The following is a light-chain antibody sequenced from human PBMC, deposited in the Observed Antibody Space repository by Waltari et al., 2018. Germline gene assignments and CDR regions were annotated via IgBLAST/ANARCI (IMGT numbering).Light chain of an antibody. V-gene: IGKV1-39*01. CDR1: QSVTNY. CDR3: QQTYSTGT. J-gene: IGKJ1*01. Sequence: DIQMTQSPSSLSASVGDRVTITCRASQSVTNYLHWFQQRPGKAPKMLISTASNLESGVPSRSSGSGSGTDFNFTISGLQPDDFATYYCQQTYSTGTFGQGTKVEVK. CDR2: TAS.